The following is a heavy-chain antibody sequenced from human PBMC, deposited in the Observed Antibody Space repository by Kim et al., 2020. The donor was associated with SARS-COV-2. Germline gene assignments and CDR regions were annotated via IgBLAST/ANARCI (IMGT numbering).Heavy chain of an antibody. CDR2: IYYSGST. Sequence: SETLSLTCTVSGGSISSGGYYWSWIRQHPGKGLEWIGYIYYSGSTYYNPSLKSRVTISVDTSKNQFSLKLSSVTAADTAVYYCARIPQFLWFGDCGWFDAWGQGTLVTVSS. CDR3: ARIPQFLWFGDCGWFDA. V-gene: IGHV4-31*03. D-gene: IGHD3-10*01. CDR1: GGSISSGGYY. J-gene: IGHJ5*02.